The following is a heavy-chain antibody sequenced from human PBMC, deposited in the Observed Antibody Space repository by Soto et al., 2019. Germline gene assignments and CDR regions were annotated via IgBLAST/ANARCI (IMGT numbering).Heavy chain of an antibody. J-gene: IGHJ6*02. D-gene: IGHD3-10*01. V-gene: IGHV1-69*13. Sequence: ASVKVSCKASGGTFSSYAISWVRQAPGQGLEWMGGIIPIFGTANYAQKFQGRVTITADESTSTAYMELSSLRSEDTAVYYCARDYYGSGSTGAYYYYGMDVWGQGTTVTVSS. CDR2: IIPIFGTA. CDR1: GGTFSSYA. CDR3: ARDYYGSGSTGAYYYYGMDV.